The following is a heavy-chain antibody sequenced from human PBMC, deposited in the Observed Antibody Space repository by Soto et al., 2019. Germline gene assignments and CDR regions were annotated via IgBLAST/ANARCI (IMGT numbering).Heavy chain of an antibody. Sequence: GGSLRLSCAASGFTFSSYAMRWVRQAPGKGLEWVAVISYDGSNKYYADSVKGRFTISRDNSKNTLYLQMNSLRAEDTAVYYCARDPRDGYNSDYGMDVWGQGTTVTVSS. V-gene: IGHV3-30-3*01. J-gene: IGHJ6*02. CDR1: GFTFSSYA. D-gene: IGHD5-12*01. CDR2: ISYDGSNK. CDR3: ARDPRDGYNSDYGMDV.